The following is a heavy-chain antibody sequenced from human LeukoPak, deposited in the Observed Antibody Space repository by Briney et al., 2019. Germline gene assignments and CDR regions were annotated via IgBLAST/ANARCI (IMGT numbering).Heavy chain of an antibody. Sequence: RSSETLSLTCTVSGYSISSGYYWGWIRQPPGKGLEWIGSIYHSGSTYYNPSLKSRVTISVDTSKNQFSLKLSSVTAADTAVYYCARGPLYSSSWYMGGRRDYLDAFDIWGQGTMVTVSS. J-gene: IGHJ3*02. CDR3: ARGPLYSSSWYMGGRRDYLDAFDI. CDR1: GYSISSGYY. D-gene: IGHD6-13*01. CDR2: IYHSGST. V-gene: IGHV4-38-2*02.